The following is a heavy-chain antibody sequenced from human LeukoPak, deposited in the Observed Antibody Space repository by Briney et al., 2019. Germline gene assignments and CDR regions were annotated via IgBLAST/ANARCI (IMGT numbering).Heavy chain of an antibody. J-gene: IGHJ5*02. CDR2: IRSKANSYAT. CDR1: AFTFSGSA. CDR3: TPSIAARGSP. Sequence: AGGSLRLSCAASAFTFSGSAMHWVRQASGKGLEWVGRIRSKANSYATAYAASVKGRFTISRDDSKNTAYLQMNSLKTEDTAVYYCTPSIAARGSPWGQGTLVTVSS. V-gene: IGHV3-73*01. D-gene: IGHD6-6*01.